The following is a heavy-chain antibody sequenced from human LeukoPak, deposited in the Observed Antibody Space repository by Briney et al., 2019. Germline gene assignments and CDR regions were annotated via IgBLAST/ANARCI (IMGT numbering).Heavy chain of an antibody. Sequence: ASVKVSCKAFGYTFTGYYMHWVRQAPGQGLEWMGWINPNSGGTNYAQKFQGRVTMTRDTSISTAYMELSRLRSDDTAVYYCARVEVVATIPFDYWGQGTLVTVSS. D-gene: IGHD5-12*01. J-gene: IGHJ4*02. V-gene: IGHV1-2*02. CDR3: ARVEVVATIPFDY. CDR1: GYTFTGYY. CDR2: INPNSGGT.